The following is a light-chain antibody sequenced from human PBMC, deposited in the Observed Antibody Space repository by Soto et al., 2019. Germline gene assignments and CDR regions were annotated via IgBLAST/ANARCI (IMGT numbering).Light chain of an antibody. Sequence: EIVLTQSPATLSLSPGERATLSCRASQSISYYLAWYQQKPGQAPRLLIHDASNRATGIPARFSGSGSGTDFTLTISSLEPEDFAVYYCQQPSNWLTFGGGTKVEIK. CDR3: QQPSNWLT. J-gene: IGKJ4*01. V-gene: IGKV3-11*01. CDR2: DAS. CDR1: QSISYY.